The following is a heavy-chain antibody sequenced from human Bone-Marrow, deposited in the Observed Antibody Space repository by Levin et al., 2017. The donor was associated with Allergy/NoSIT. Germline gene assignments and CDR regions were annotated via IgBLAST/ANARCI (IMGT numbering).Heavy chain of an antibody. J-gene: IGHJ4*02. D-gene: IGHD1-26*01. CDR3: AKQRGAYFDL. V-gene: IGHV3-23*01. Sequence: PGGSLRLSCTASGFPFSNFAMSWVRQLPGKGLECVSTIGGTGDTTDYADSVKGRFTISRDNSQDILYLQMNSLRVDDTAVYYCAKQRGAYFDLWGRGTLVSVSS. CDR1: GFPFSNFA. CDR2: IGGTGDTT.